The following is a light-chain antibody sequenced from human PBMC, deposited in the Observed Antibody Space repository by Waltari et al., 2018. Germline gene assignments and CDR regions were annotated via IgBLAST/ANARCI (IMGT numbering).Light chain of an antibody. J-gene: IGKJ3*01. CDR3: QHYNSFSALFT. CDR1: QGISRW. Sequence: DIQMTQSPSTVSASVGDRVTITFRAIQGISRWLAWYQQKPRKAPKLLIHKASSLQSAVPSRCSGSGSGTEFTLNITSLQPDDFATYYCQHYNSFSALFTFGPGTQVDIK. CDR2: KAS. V-gene: IGKV1-5*03.